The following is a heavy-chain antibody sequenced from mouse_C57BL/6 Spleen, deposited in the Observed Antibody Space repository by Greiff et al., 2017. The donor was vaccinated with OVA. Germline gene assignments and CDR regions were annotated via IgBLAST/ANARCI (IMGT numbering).Heavy chain of an antibody. Sequence: EVQLVESGPGLVKPSQSLSLTCSVTGYSFTSGSYWNWIRQFPGNKLECMGYISYDGSNNYNASLKNRISFTRDTSKNQLCLKLNSVTTEDTATYYCADGYPFAYWGQGTLVTVSA. CDR1: GYSFTSGSY. CDR3: ADGYPFAY. CDR2: ISYDGSN. J-gene: IGHJ3*01. V-gene: IGHV3-6*01. D-gene: IGHD2-3*01.